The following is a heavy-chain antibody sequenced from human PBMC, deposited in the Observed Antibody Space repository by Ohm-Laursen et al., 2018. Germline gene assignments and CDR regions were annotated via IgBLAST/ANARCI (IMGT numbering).Heavy chain of an antibody. D-gene: IGHD3-9*01. Sequence: GSLRLSCAASGFTFSSYEMNWVRQAPGKGLEWVSYISSSGSTIYYADSVKGRFTISRDNAKNSLYLQMNSLRAEDTAVYYCARSLDILTGYGSDYWGQGTLVTVSS. CDR3: ARSLDILTGYGSDY. CDR1: GFTFSSYE. CDR2: ISSSGSTI. J-gene: IGHJ4*02. V-gene: IGHV3-48*03.